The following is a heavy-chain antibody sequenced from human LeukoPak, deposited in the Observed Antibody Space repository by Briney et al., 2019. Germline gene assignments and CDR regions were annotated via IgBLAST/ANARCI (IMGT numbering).Heavy chain of an antibody. V-gene: IGHV1-69*05. CDR2: IIPIFGTA. Sequence: ASVKVSCKASGGTFSSYAISWVRQAPGQGLEWMGGIIPIFGTANYAQKFQGRVTITTDESTSTAYMELSSLRSEDTAVYYCARGDSSSGSVWDYWGQGTLVTVSS. D-gene: IGHD6-6*01. J-gene: IGHJ4*02. CDR3: ARGDSSSGSVWDY. CDR1: GGTFSSYA.